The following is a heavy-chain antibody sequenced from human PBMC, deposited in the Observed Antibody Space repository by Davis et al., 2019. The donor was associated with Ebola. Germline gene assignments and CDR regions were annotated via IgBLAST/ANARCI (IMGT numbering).Heavy chain of an antibody. J-gene: IGHJ6*02. CDR1: GYSISSGYY. V-gene: IGHV4-38-2*02. Sequence: MPGGSLRLSCTVSGYSISSGYYWGWIRQPPGKGLEWIGSIYHSGSTYYNPSLKSRVTISVDTSKNQFSLKLSSVTAADTAVYYCARSMRLWFGDAKRDYYYGMDVWGQGTTVTVSS. CDR3: ARSMRLWFGDAKRDYYYGMDV. CDR2: IYHSGST. D-gene: IGHD3-10*01.